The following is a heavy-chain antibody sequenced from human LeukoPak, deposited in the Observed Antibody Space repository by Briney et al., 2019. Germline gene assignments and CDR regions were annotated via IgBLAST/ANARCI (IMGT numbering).Heavy chain of an antibody. Sequence: PGGSLRLSCAASGFTFSSYSMNWVRQAPGKGLEWVSSISSSSSYIYYADSVKGRFTISRDNAKNSLYLQMNSLRAEDTAVYYCARDGIAAETRNDYWGQGTLVTVSS. J-gene: IGHJ4*02. CDR2: ISSSSSYI. CDR3: ARDGIAAETRNDY. V-gene: IGHV3-21*01. D-gene: IGHD6-13*01. CDR1: GFTFSSYS.